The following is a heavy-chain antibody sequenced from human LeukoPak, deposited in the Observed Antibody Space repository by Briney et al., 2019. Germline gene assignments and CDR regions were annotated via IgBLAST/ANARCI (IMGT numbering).Heavy chain of an antibody. Sequence: SETLSLTCTVSGGSISSGGYYWSWIRQHPGKGLEWIGYIYYSGCTYYNPSLKSRVTISVDTSKNQFSLKLSSVTAADTAVYYCARQRSSGWYGEGYYFDYWGQGTLVTVSS. D-gene: IGHD6-19*01. CDR2: IYYSGCT. CDR3: ARQRSSGWYGEGYYFDY. CDR1: GGSISSGGYY. V-gene: IGHV4-31*03. J-gene: IGHJ4*02.